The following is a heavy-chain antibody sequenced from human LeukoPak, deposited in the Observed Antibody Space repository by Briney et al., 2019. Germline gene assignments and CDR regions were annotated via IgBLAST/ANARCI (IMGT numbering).Heavy chain of an antibody. Sequence: ASVKVSCKASGYTFTSYAMHWVRQAPGQRLEWMGWINAGNGNTKYSQKFQGRVTITRDTSASTAYMELSSLRSEDTAVYYCARAGYGSGIIHLGYWGQGTLVTVSP. CDR3: ARAGYGSGIIHLGY. CDR1: GYTFTSYA. V-gene: IGHV1-3*01. D-gene: IGHD3-10*01. J-gene: IGHJ4*02. CDR2: INAGNGNT.